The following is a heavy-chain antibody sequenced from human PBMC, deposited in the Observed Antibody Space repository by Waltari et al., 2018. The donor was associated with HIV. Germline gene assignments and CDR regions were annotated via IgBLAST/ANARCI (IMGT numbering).Heavy chain of an antibody. CDR3: ARAKDVTMVRGVAYGMDV. J-gene: IGHJ6*02. D-gene: IGHD3-10*01. V-gene: IGHV1-69*06. CDR2: IIPIFGTA. CDR1: GGTFSSYA. Sequence: QVQLVQSGAEVKKPGSSVKVSCKASGGTFSSYAISWVRQAPGQGLEWMGGIIPIFGTANYAQKFQGRVTITADKATSTAYMELSSLRSEDTAVYYCARAKDVTMVRGVAYGMDVWGQGTTVTVSS.